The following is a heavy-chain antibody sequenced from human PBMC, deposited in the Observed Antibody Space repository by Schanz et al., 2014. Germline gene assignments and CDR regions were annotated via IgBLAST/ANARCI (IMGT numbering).Heavy chain of an antibody. Sequence: QVHLVQSRAEVKKPGSSVKVSCKASGGTFSTYTISWVRQAPGQGLEWMGRIIPILGIANYAQKFQGRVTITADKSTFTAYMDVSSLRSEDTAVYYCASSGAGYSSSWDFDYWGQGTLVTVSS. D-gene: IGHD6-13*01. CDR3: ASSGAGYSSSWDFDY. CDR2: IIPILGIA. V-gene: IGHV1-69*02. J-gene: IGHJ4*02. CDR1: GGTFSTYT.